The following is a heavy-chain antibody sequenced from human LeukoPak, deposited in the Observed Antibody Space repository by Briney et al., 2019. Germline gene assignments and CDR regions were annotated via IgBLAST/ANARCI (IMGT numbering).Heavy chain of an antibody. V-gene: IGHV1-18*04. Sequence: ASVKVSCKASGYTFTGYYMHWVRQAPGQGLEWMGWISAYNGNTNYAQKLQGRVTMTTDTSTSTAYMELRSLRSDDTAVYYCARDEEAYCGGDCPAGFDYWGQGTLVTVSS. CDR1: GYTFTGYY. D-gene: IGHD2-21*02. CDR2: ISAYNGNT. J-gene: IGHJ4*02. CDR3: ARDEEAYCGGDCPAGFDY.